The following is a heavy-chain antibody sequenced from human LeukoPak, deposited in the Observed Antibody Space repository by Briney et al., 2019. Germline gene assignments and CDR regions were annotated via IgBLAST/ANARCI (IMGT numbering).Heavy chain of an antibody. V-gene: IGHV4-59*08. Sequence: SETLSLTCTVSGGSIRSYYWSWIRQPPGKGLEWIGYIYYSGSTIYNPSLKSRVTISLDTSKNQFSLKLSSVTAADTAVYYCARSQFTFGGVIVDFDYWGQGTLVTVSS. J-gene: IGHJ4*02. CDR1: GGSIRSYY. D-gene: IGHD3-16*02. CDR2: IYYSGST. CDR3: ARSQFTFGGVIVDFDY.